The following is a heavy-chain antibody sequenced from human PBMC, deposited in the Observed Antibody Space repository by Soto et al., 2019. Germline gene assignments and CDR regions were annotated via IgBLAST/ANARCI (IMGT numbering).Heavy chain of an antibody. Sequence: SETLSLTCAVYGGSFSGYYWSWIRQPPGKGLEWIGEINHSGSTNYNPSLKSRVTISVDKSKNQFSLKLSSVTAADTAVYYCAARESLGYCSSTSCYTFDYWGQGTLVTVSS. CDR3: AARESLGYCSSTSCYTFDY. CDR2: INHSGST. D-gene: IGHD2-2*02. CDR1: GGSFSGYY. V-gene: IGHV4-34*01. J-gene: IGHJ4*02.